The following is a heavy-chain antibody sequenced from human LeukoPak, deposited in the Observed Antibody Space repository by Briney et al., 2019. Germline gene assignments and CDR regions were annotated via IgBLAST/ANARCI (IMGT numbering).Heavy chain of an antibody. CDR2: INHSGST. V-gene: IGHV4-34*01. J-gene: IGHJ6*02. CDR1: GGSFSGYY. Sequence: SETLSLTCAVYGGSFSGYYWSWIRQPPGKGLEWIGEINHSGSTNYNPSLKSRVTISADTSKNQFSLKLSSVTAADTAVYYCARDGGALIRGKGYYYGMDVWGQETTGTASS. CDR3: ARDGGALIRGKGYYYGMDV. D-gene: IGHD3-16*01.